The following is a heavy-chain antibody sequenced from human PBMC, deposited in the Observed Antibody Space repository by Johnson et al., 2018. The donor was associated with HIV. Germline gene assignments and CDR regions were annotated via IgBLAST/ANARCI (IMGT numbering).Heavy chain of an antibody. CDR2: IKQDGSEK. V-gene: IGHV3-7*05. J-gene: IGHJ3*02. CDR1: GFTFSSYW. CDR3: ARDESYRRYALTALDI. D-gene: IGHD1-14*01. Sequence: EVQLVESGGGLVQPGGSLRLSCAASGFTFSSYWMTWVRQAPGKGLEWVANIKQDGSEKHYLDSVKGRFTISRDNAKNSLYLQMNSLRAEDTALYYCARDESYRRYALTALDIWGQGTMVTVSS.